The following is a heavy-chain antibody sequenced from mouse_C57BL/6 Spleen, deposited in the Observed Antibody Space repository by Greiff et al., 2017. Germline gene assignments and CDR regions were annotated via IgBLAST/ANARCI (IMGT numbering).Heavy chain of an antibody. CDR2: IYPGSGST. V-gene: IGHV1-55*01. CDR1: GYTFTSYW. J-gene: IGHJ2*01. D-gene: IGHD1-2*01. Sequence: QVQLKQPGAELVKPGASVKMSCKASGYTFTSYWITRVKQRPGQGLEWIGDIYPGSGSTNYNEKFKSKATLTVDTSSSTAYMQLSSLTSEDSAVYYCARGDTTALDYWGQGTTLTVSS. CDR3: ARGDTTALDY.